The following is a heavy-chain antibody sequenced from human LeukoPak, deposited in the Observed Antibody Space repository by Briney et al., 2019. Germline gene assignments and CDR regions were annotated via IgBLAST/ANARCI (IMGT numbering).Heavy chain of an antibody. CDR3: ARTRGSYSLDY. Sequence: ASVKVSCKASGYTFTGYYMYWLRQAPGQGLEWVGWINPNSGGTNYAQNFQGRVTMTRDTSISTAYMELSGLRSDDTAVYYCARTRGSYSLDYWGQGSLVTVSS. D-gene: IGHD1-26*01. V-gene: IGHV1-2*02. CDR1: GYTFTGYY. CDR2: INPNSGGT. J-gene: IGHJ4*02.